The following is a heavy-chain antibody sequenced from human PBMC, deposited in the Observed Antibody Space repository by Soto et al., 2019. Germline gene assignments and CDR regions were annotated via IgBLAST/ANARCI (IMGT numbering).Heavy chain of an antibody. CDR3: ARGVYDIPSAYYYYGMDV. V-gene: IGHV3-74*01. CDR2: INSDGSRT. D-gene: IGHD3-9*01. CDR1: GFTFSSYW. Sequence: GGSLRLSCADSGFTFSSYWMHWVRQAPGKGLVWVSRINSDGSRTSYADSVKGRFTISRDNAKKTLYLQMNSLRAEDTAVYYWARGVYDIPSAYYYYGMDVWGQGTTVTVSS. J-gene: IGHJ6*02.